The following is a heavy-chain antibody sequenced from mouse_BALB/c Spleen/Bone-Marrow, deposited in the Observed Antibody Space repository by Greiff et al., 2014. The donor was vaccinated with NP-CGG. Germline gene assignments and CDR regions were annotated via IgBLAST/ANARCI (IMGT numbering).Heavy chain of an antibody. Sequence: EVQLVESGGGLVQPGGSLRLSCATSGFTFTDYYMSWVRQPPGKALEWLGSIRNKSNGYTTEYSASVKGRFTISRDNSQSILYLQMNTLRADDSATYYCARDYYGNIYAMDYWGQGTSVTVSS. V-gene: IGHV7-3*02. J-gene: IGHJ4*01. CDR1: GFTFTDYY. CDR3: ARDYYGNIYAMDY. D-gene: IGHD1-1*01. CDR2: IRNKSNGYTT.